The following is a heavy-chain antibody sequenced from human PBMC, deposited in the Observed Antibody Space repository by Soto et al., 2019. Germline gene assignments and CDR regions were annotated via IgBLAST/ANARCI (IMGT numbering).Heavy chain of an antibody. CDR3: AKGSPFLILWLDP. CDR2: ISYDGSNK. Sequence: PGGSLRLSCAASGFTFSSYGMHWVRQAPGKGLEWVAVISYDGSNKYYADSVKGRFTISRDNSKNTLYLQMNSLRAEDTAVYYCAKGSPFLILWLDPWGQGTLVTVSS. CDR1: GFTFSSYG. V-gene: IGHV3-30*18. D-gene: IGHD2-21*01. J-gene: IGHJ5*02.